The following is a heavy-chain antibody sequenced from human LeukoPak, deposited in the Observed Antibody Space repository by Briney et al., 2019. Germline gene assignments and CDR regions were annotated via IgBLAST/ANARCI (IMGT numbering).Heavy chain of an antibody. CDR2: ISGSGGST. CDR3: SSYYYDSSGYYAPFDY. CDR1: GFTFSSYA. V-gene: IGHV3-23*01. J-gene: IGHJ4*02. Sequence: GGSLRLSCVASGFTFSSYAMSWVRQAPGKGLEWVSAISGSGGSTYYADSVKGRFTISRDNSKNTLYLQMNSLRAEDTAVYYCSSYYYDSSGYYAPFDYWGQGTLVTVSS. D-gene: IGHD3-22*01.